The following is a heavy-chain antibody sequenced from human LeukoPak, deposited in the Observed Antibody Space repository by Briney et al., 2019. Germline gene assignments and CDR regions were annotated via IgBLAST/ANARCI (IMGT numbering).Heavy chain of an antibody. CDR2: IIPIFGTA. Sequence: GASVKVSCKASGGTHSRYAISWVRQAPGQGLEWMGRIIPIFGTANYAQKFQGRVTLTADESTSTAYMELNSLSAEDTALYYCARIGPDADPDGARSLFANPYFDCWGQGTLVTVSS. D-gene: IGHD3-10*01. CDR1: GGTHSRYA. J-gene: IGHJ4*02. CDR3: ARIGPDADPDGARSLFANPYFDC. V-gene: IGHV1-69*13.